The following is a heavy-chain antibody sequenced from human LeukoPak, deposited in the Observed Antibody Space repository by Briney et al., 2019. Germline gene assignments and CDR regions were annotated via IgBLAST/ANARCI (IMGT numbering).Heavy chain of an antibody. D-gene: IGHD7-27*01. J-gene: IGHJ6*03. V-gene: IGHV4-39*01. CDR2: IYYSGST. Sequence: TFSSYGMSWVRQAPGKGLEWIGSIYYSGSTYYNPSLKSRVTISVDTSKNQFSLKLSSVTAADTAVYYCARHVSGEGYYYYMDVWGKGTTVTVSS. CDR1: TFSSYG. CDR3: ARHVSGEGYYYYMDV.